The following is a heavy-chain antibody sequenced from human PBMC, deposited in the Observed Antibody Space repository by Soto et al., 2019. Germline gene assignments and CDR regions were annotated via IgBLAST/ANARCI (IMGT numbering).Heavy chain of an antibody. D-gene: IGHD2-15*01. Sequence: QLQESGPRLVKPSETLSVTCTVSGGSIPNYSIINYYWTWIRLPPGRGLEWVGHIFFNGTATYNPSLKGRVTISVDVCRNHFSLRLTSLTAADTAMYYCARGGGGNANHYDYWGQGALATVSS. CDR3: ARGGGGNANHYDY. CDR1: GGSIPNYSIINYY. J-gene: IGHJ4*02. CDR2: IFFNGTA. V-gene: IGHV4-61*03.